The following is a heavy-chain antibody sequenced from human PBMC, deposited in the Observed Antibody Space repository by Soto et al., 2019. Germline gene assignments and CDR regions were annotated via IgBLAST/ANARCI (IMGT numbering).Heavy chain of an antibody. D-gene: IGHD6-6*01. CDR1: GGTFSSYA. Sequence: SVEVSCKXSGGTFSSYAISWVRQAPGQGLEWMGGIIPIFGTANYAQKFQGRVTITADKSTSTAYMELSSLRSEDTAVYYCARVMSIKNAFDIWGQGTMVTVSS. CDR2: IIPIFGTA. J-gene: IGHJ3*02. CDR3: ARVMSIKNAFDI. V-gene: IGHV1-69*06.